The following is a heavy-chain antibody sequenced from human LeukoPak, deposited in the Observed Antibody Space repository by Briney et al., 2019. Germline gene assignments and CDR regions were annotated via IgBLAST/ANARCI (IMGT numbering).Heavy chain of an antibody. CDR3: ANSGYDSTYDY. CDR2: INHSGST. J-gene: IGHJ4*02. Sequence: SETLSLTCAVYGGSFSGYYWSWIRQPPGKGLEWIGEINHSGSTNYNPSLKSRVTMSVDTSKNQFSLKLSSVTAADTAVYYCANSGYDSTYDYWGQGTLVTVSS. D-gene: IGHD5-12*01. CDR1: GGSFSGYY. V-gene: IGHV4-34*01.